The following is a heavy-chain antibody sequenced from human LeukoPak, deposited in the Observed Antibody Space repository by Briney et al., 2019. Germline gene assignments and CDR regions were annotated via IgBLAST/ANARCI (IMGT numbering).Heavy chain of an antibody. CDR3: ARGDSSGWSYFDY. J-gene: IGHJ4*02. CDR1: GFTFSSYD. Sequence: PGGSLRLSCAASGFTFSSYDMNWVRQAPGKGLGLISHISSSGSNIYYADSVKGRFTISRDNAKNSLYLQLNSLRAEDTAVYYCARGDSSGWSYFDYWGQGTLVTVSS. CDR2: ISSSGSNI. D-gene: IGHD6-19*01. V-gene: IGHV3-48*03.